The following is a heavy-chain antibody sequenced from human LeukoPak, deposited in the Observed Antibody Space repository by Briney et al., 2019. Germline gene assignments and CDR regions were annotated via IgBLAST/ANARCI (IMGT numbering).Heavy chain of an antibody. CDR3: ARVILGSRTPRFDS. CDR2: IKQEGSER. CDR1: GFTFRSFW. V-gene: IGHV3-7*01. D-gene: IGHD3-16*01. Sequence: GGSLRLSCAGSGFTFRSFWMSWVRQAPGKGLEWVAHIKQEGSERYYVDSVKGRFTISRDNSKNSLYLQMNSLRAEDTAVYYCARVILGSRTPRFDSWGQGTLVTVSS. J-gene: IGHJ5*01.